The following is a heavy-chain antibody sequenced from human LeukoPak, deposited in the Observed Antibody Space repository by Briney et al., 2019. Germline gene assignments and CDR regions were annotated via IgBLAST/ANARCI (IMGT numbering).Heavy chain of an antibody. CDR2: ISAYNGNT. D-gene: IGHD6-13*01. V-gene: IGHV1-18*01. CDR3: ARDVLVSSSWTRARFDY. Sequence: EASVKVSCKASGYTFTSYGISWVRQAPGQGLEWMGWISAYNGNTNYAQKLQGRVTMTTDTSTSTAYMELRSLRSDDTAVYYCARDVLVSSSWTRARFDYWGQGTLVTVSS. CDR1: GYTFTSYG. J-gene: IGHJ4*02.